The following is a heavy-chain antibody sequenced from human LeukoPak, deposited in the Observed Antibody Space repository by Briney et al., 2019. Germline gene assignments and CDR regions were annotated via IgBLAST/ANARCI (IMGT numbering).Heavy chain of an antibody. V-gene: IGHV4-59*01. CDR1: GDSISPYY. D-gene: IGHD5-12*01. J-gene: IGHJ4*02. Sequence: SETLSLTCTVSGDSISPYYWSWIRQPPGKGLEWIGYLYYSGSTNYSPSLKSRVTISLDTSKNQFSLKLSSVTAADTAVYYCARSTWLLDKWGQGTLVTVSS. CDR2: LYYSGST. CDR3: ARSTWLLDK.